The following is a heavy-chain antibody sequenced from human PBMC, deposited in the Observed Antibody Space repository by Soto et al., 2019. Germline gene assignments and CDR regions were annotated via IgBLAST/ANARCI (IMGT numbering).Heavy chain of an antibody. D-gene: IGHD1-1*01. Sequence: QVHLVQSGAEVKKPGASVRVSCKASGYSFTGNSLHWVRQAPGQGLEWMGWIHPNNGGTNYALKFQGWVTMARDTSVNTPYMALDRLKSDDTAFYYCVAQLSGVVYWGQGPLVNAS. J-gene: IGHJ4*02. V-gene: IGHV1-2*04. CDR3: VAQLSGVVY. CDR1: GYSFTGNS. CDR2: IHPNNGGT.